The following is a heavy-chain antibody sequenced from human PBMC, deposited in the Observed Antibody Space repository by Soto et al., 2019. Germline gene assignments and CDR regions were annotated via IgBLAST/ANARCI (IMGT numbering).Heavy chain of an antibody. CDR2: ISSTGTYI. CDR3: AGSGTYSVIDYYYAMDG. Sequence: EVQLVESGGDLVKPGGSLRLTCAASGFTFTTYTMNWVRQAPGKGLEWGSSISSTGTYIYYADSVKGRFTISRDNAKNSLSLQMNSLRAEDTAVYYCAGSGTYSVIDYYYAMDGWGQGTTVTVSS. J-gene: IGHJ6*02. V-gene: IGHV3-21*01. D-gene: IGHD3-3*01. CDR1: GFTFTTYT.